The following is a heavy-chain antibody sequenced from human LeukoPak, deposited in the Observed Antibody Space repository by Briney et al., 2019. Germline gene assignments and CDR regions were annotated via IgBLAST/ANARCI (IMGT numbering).Heavy chain of an antibody. CDR1: GGSISSGGYY. CDR2: IYYSGST. D-gene: IGHD3-10*01. Sequence: SQTLSLTCTVSGGSISSGGYYWSWIRQHPGKGLEWIGYIYYSGSTYYNPSLKSRVTISVDTSKNQFSLKLSSVTAADTAVYYCARAVITMARGVIDPWGQGTLVTVSS. V-gene: IGHV4-31*03. J-gene: IGHJ5*02. CDR3: ARAVITMARGVIDP.